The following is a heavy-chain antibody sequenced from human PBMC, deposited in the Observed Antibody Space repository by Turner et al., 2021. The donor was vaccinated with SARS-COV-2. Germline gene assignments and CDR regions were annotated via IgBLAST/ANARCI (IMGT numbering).Heavy chain of an antibody. D-gene: IGHD6-13*01. J-gene: IGHJ5*02. V-gene: IGHV3-66*01. CDR2: IYSGGST. Sequence: EVQLVESGGGLVQPGGSLRLSCAASGLTVSSNYMSWVRQAPGKGLEWVSVIYSGGSTYYADSVKGRFTISRDNSKNTLYLQINSLRAEDTAVYYCAREAAAGNFHGWFDPWGQGTLVTVSS. CDR3: AREAAAGNFHGWFDP. CDR1: GLTVSSNY.